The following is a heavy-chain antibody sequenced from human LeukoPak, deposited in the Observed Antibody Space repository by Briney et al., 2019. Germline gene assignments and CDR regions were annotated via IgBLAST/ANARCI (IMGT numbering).Heavy chain of an antibody. Sequence: PSETLSLTCAVYGGSFSGYYWSWVRQPPGKGLEWIGEINHSGSTNYNPSLKSRVTISVDTSKNQFSLKLSSVTAADTAVYYCASVDTAMGKTFDYWGQGTLVTVSS. CDR1: GGSFSGYY. V-gene: IGHV4-34*01. D-gene: IGHD5-18*01. CDR3: ASVDTAMGKTFDY. J-gene: IGHJ4*02. CDR2: INHSGST.